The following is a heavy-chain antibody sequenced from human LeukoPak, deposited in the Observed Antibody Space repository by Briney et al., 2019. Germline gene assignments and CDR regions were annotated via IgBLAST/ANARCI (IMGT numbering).Heavy chain of an antibody. Sequence: GASVKVSCKASGYTFTGYYMHWVRQAPGQGLEWMGWINPNSGGTNYAQKFQGRVTMTRDTSISTAYMELSRLRSDDTAVYYCAVQSGSYWLHFDYWGQGTLVTVSS. CDR2: INPNSGGT. V-gene: IGHV1-2*02. J-gene: IGHJ4*02. CDR1: GYTFTGYY. D-gene: IGHD1-26*01. CDR3: AVQSGSYWLHFDY.